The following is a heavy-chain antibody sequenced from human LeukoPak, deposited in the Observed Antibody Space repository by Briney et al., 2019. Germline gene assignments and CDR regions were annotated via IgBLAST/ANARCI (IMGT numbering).Heavy chain of an antibody. J-gene: IGHJ4*02. D-gene: IGHD3-3*01. CDR3: ARDRPTGASRLFVVQ. CDR2: MSSGSRYI. CDR1: GFTFSSYS. Sequence: GGSLRLSCAASGFTFSSYSMTWVGQAPGKGLEWISSMSSGSRYIYYADSVRGRFTISRDNAKNSLSLLMNSLRAEDTAVYYCARDRPTGASRLFVVQWGQGTLVTVSS. V-gene: IGHV3-21*01.